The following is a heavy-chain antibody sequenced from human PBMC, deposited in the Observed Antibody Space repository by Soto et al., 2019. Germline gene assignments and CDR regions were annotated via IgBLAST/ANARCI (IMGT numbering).Heavy chain of an antibody. Sequence: ASVKVSCKASGYTFTGYYMHWVRQAPGQGLEWMGWINPNSGGTNYAQKFQGRVTMTRDTSISTAYMELSRLRSDDTAVYYCASPAPYCSSTSCSTTRSYYYYGMDVWGQGTTVTVSS. V-gene: IGHV1-2*02. CDR2: INPNSGGT. CDR1: GYTFTGYY. CDR3: ASPAPYCSSTSCSTTRSYYYYGMDV. D-gene: IGHD2-2*01. J-gene: IGHJ6*02.